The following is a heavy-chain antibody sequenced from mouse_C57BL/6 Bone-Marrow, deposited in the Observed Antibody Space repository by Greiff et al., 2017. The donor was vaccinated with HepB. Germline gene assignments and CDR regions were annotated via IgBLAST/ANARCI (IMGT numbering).Heavy chain of an antibody. CDR1: GYTFTSYW. Sequence: QVQLQQPGAELVKPGASVKMSCKASGYTFTSYWITWVKQRPGQGLEWIGDIYPGSGSTNYNEKFKSKATLTVDTSSSTAYMQLSSLTSEDSAVYYCARDYYGSSYYDFDYWGQGTTLTVSS. CDR3: ARDYYGSSYYDFDY. CDR2: IYPGSGST. J-gene: IGHJ2*01. V-gene: IGHV1-55*01. D-gene: IGHD1-1*01.